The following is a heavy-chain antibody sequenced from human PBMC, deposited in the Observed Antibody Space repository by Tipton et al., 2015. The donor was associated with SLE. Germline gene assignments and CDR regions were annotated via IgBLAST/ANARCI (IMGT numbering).Heavy chain of an antibody. J-gene: IGHJ4*02. V-gene: IGHV4-59*01. CDR1: GVSISGYY. CDR2: IYYSGST. Sequence: TLSLTCTVSGVSISGYYWRWIRQPPGKGLEWIGDIYYSGSTNYSPSLKSRVTISVDMSKNQFSLKLTSVTAADTAVYYCGRGGLRMRDWIDYWGQGTLVVVSS. CDR3: GRGGLRMRDWIDY. D-gene: IGHD4-17*01.